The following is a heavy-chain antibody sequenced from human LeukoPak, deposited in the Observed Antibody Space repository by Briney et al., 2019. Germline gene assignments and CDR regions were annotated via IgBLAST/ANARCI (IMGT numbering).Heavy chain of an antibody. CDR1: GGSFSGYY. Sequence: KPSETLSLTCAVYGGSFSGYYWSWIRQPPGKGLEWIGEINHSGSTNYNPSLKSRVTISVDTSKNQFSLKLSSVTAADTAVYYCARDYDFWSGIRGYFDYWGQGTLVTVSS. D-gene: IGHD3-3*01. J-gene: IGHJ4*02. CDR2: INHSGST. V-gene: IGHV4-34*01. CDR3: ARDYDFWSGIRGYFDY.